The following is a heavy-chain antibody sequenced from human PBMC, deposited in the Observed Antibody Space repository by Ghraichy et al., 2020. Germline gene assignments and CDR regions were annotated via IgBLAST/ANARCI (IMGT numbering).Heavy chain of an antibody. Sequence: SETLSLTCNVSGGSIRSDYWSWIRQSPGKGLEWIGYIFYSGSGITNYNPSLKSRVTVSMVTSKNQVSLMLTSVTTADTALYYCARSKYTDGWFYFDHWGRGTLVTVSS. V-gene: IGHV4-59*01. CDR1: GGSIRSDY. CDR2: IFYSGSGIT. CDR3: ARSKYTDGWFYFDH. D-gene: IGHD6-19*01. J-gene: IGHJ4*02.